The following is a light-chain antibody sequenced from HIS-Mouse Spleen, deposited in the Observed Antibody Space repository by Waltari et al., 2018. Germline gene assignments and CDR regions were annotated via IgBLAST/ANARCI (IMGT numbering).Light chain of an antibody. CDR1: RSDVGSFNL. Sequence: QSALTQPASVSGSPGQSITISCPGTRSDVGSFNLVPCYQQHPGKAPKLMIYEGSKRPSGVSNRFSGSKSGNTASLTISGLQAEDEADYYCCSYAGSSTYWVFGGGTKLTVL. V-gene: IGLV2-23*01. CDR3: CSYAGSSTYWV. J-gene: IGLJ3*02. CDR2: EGS.